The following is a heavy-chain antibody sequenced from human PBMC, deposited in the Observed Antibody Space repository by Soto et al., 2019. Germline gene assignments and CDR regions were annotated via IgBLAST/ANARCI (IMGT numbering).Heavy chain of an antibody. V-gene: IGHV1-18*01. CDR1: GYTFTNYG. CDR3: AKAIFPRGYFDS. D-gene: IGHD3-3*01. CDR2: INVNNGNT. J-gene: IGHJ4*02. Sequence: QVQLVQSGAEVKKPGASVKVSCKASGYTFTNYGISWVRQAPGQGLEWMGWINVNNGNTNYAQKFQGRATMTTDTSTSTAHMELRSLTSDDTAVYYCAKAIFPRGYFDSWGQGTLVTVSS.